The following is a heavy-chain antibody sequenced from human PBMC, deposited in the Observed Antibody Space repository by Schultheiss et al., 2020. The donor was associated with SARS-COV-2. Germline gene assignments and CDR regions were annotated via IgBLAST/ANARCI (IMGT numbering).Heavy chain of an antibody. V-gene: IGHV3-48*03. Sequence: GGSLRLSCAASGFTFSSYEMNWVRQAPGKGLEWVSYISSSGSTIYYADSVKGRFTISRDNSKNTLYLQMNSLRAEDTAVYYCARGSEGSAGAYYYYYGMDVWGQGTTVTVSS. D-gene: IGHD7-27*01. CDR1: GFTFSSYE. J-gene: IGHJ6*02. CDR2: ISSSGSTI. CDR3: ARGSEGSAGAYYYYYGMDV.